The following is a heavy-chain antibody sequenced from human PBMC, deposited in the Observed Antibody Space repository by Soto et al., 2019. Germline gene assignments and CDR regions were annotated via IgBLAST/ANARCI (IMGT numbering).Heavy chain of an antibody. CDR2: IYYSGST. CDR1: GGSISSYY. J-gene: IGHJ4*02. CDR3: ARGRTDALFDY. V-gene: IGHV4-59*01. Sequence: SETLSLTCTVSGGSISSYYWSWIRQPPGKGLEWIGYIYYSGSTNYNPSLKSRVTISVDTSKNQFSLKLSSVTAADTAVYYCARGRTDALFDYWGQGTLVTLSS. D-gene: IGHD1-1*01.